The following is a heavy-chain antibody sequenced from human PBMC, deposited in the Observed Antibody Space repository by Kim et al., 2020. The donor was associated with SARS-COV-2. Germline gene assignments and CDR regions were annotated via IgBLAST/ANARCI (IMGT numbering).Heavy chain of an antibody. CDR3: ARAWSGDGSGYYMAY. Sequence: SETLSLTCAVYGGSFSGYYWSWIRQPPGKGLEWIGEINHSGSTNYNPSLKSRVTISVDTSKNQFSLKLSSVTAADTAVYYCARAWSGDGSGYYMAYWGQG. J-gene: IGHJ4*02. D-gene: IGHD3-3*01. V-gene: IGHV4-34*01. CDR1: GGSFSGYY. CDR2: INHSGST.